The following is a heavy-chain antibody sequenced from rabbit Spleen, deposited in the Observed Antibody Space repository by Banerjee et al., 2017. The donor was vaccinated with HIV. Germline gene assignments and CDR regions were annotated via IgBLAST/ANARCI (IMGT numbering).Heavy chain of an antibody. CDR1: GFSFSNGYW. D-gene: IGHD6-1*01. CDR2: IYTGSGST. CDR3: ASAYSDIYFDL. Sequence: QQQLVESGGGLVKPEGSLTLTCTASGFSFSNGYWMNWVRQAPGKGLEWIGCIYTGSGSTYYATWAKGRFTITKTSSTTVTLQMTSLTAADTATYFCASAYSDIYFDLWGPGTLVTVS. J-gene: IGHJ4*01. V-gene: IGHV1S45*01.